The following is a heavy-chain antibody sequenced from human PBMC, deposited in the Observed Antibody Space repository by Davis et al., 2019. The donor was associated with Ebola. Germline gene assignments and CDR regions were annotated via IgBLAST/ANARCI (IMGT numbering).Heavy chain of an antibody. CDR2: INPSAGYT. CDR3: ARDGPDYYGLDV. J-gene: IGHJ6*02. V-gene: IGHV1-46*01. Sequence: ASVKVSCKAFGYTFTNYYVHWVRQAPGQGLEWMGVINPSAGYTNYAQKFQGRVTITQDTSTSTVYMEVRRLRSDDTAVYYCARDGPDYYGLDVWGQGTAVTVSS. CDR1: GYTFTNYY.